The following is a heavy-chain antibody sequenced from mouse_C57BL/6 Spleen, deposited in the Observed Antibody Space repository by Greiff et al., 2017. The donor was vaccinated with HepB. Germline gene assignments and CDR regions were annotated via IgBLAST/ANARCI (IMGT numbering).Heavy chain of an antibody. J-gene: IGHJ2*01. Sequence: VQLVESGAELVKPGASVKISCKASGYAFSSYWMNWVKQRPGKGLEWIGQIYPGDGDTNYNGKFKGKATLTTDKSSSTAYMQLSSLTSEDTAVYFCARETTVVGYWGQGTTLTVAS. CDR1: GYAFSSYW. CDR3: ARETTVVGY. D-gene: IGHD1-1*01. V-gene: IGHV1-80*01. CDR2: IYPGDGDT.